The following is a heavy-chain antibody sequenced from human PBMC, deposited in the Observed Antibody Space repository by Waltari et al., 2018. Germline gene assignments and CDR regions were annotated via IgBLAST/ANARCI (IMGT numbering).Heavy chain of an antibody. CDR2: IYTSGST. CDR3: AREYYDFWSGLDY. Sequence: QVQLQESGPGLVKPSQTLSLTCTVSGGSISSGSYYWSWIRQPAGKGLEWIGRIYTSGSTNYNPSLKSRVTISVDTSKNQFSLKLSSVTAADTAVYYCAREYYDFWSGLDYWGQGTLVTVSS. D-gene: IGHD3-3*01. V-gene: IGHV4-61*02. CDR1: GGSISSGSYY. J-gene: IGHJ4*02.